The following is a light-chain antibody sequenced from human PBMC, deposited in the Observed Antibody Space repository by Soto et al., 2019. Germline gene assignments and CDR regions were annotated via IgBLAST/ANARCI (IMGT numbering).Light chain of an antibody. Sequence: PGDRATLSCRASQSVSGFLAWYQQKPGQAPRLLIYEASNRATGIPARFSGSGSGTDFTLTISSLEPEDFAVYYCQHRSNWPRTFGGGTKVEIK. CDR1: QSVSGF. CDR3: QHRSNWPRT. J-gene: IGKJ4*01. V-gene: IGKV3-11*01. CDR2: EAS.